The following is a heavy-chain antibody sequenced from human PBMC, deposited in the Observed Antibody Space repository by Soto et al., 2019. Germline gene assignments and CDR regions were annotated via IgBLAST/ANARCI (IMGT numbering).Heavy chain of an antibody. V-gene: IGHV3-48*02. CDR3: ARDKGGTVAGFNWFDP. Sequence: ELFLQESGGDLVQPGGFLRLSCVASGFEFSMFGMNWVRLAPGKGLEWIAYISSSSATIIYGGSVEGRFTVSRDNAENSLFLQMKSLRDEDTAVYYCARDKGGTVAGFNWFDPWGHGTPVTVST. J-gene: IGHJ5*02. D-gene: IGHD6-19*01. CDR1: GFEFSMFG. CDR2: ISSSSATI.